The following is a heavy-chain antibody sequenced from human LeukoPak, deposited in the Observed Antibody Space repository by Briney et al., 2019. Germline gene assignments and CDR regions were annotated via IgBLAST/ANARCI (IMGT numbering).Heavy chain of an antibody. CDR3: AKDYKCEL. CDR2: ISDSGAGT. CDR1: GFTVSSNY. Sequence: GGSLRLSCAASGFTVSSNYMSWVRQAPGKGLEWVSAISDSGAGTNYADSVKGRFTISRDNSKNTLYLQMNSLRAGDTAIYYCAKDYKCELWGQGTLVTVSS. V-gene: IGHV3-23*01. D-gene: IGHD3-10*01. J-gene: IGHJ4*02.